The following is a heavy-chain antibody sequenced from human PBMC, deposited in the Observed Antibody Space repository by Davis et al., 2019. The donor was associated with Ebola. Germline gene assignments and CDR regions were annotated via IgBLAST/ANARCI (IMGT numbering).Heavy chain of an antibody. CDR1: GGSISSYY. V-gene: IGHV4-59*12. D-gene: IGHD2-2*01. CDR3: ARGTEAVPAARGVGMDV. J-gene: IGHJ6*02. Sequence: PGGSLRLSCTVSGGSISSYYWSWIRQPPGKGLEWIGYIYYSGSTNYNPSLKSRVTISVDTSKNQFSLKLSSVTAADTAVYYCARGTEAVPAARGVGMDVWGQGTTVTVSS. CDR2: IYYSGST.